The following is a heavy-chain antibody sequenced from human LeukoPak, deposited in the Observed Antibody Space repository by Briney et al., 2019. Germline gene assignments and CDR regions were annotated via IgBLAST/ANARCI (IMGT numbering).Heavy chain of an antibody. Sequence: PGGSLRLSCAASGFTFSSNGMSWVRQAPGKGLEWVSVISGSGGSTYYADSVKGRFTISRDNSKNTLYLQMNSLRSEDTAVYYCAAAKRGGYGSGSYYYWGQGTLVTVSS. CDR3: AAAKRGGYGSGSYYY. CDR2: ISGSGGST. J-gene: IGHJ4*02. V-gene: IGHV3-23*01. D-gene: IGHD3-10*01. CDR1: GFTFSSNG.